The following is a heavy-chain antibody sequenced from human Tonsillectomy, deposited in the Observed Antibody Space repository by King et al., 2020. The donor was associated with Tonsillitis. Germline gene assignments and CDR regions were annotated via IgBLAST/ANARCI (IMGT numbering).Heavy chain of an antibody. V-gene: IGHV2-5*01. CDR3: AHTSYYDSDSFDI. Sequence: ITLKESGPTLVTPTQTLTLTCTFSGFSLSTTGVGVAWIRQPPVESLEWLARIYWNDDNLYSPSLKSRLSNTKDTSKNQVGLTSTNMDPVDTATYYCAHTSYYDSDSFDIWGQGTMVTVSS. CDR2: IYWNDDN. D-gene: IGHD3-22*01. CDR1: GFSLSTTGVG. J-gene: IGHJ3*02.